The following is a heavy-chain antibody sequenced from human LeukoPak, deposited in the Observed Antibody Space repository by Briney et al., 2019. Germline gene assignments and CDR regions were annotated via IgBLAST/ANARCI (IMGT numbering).Heavy chain of an antibody. J-gene: IGHJ5*02. D-gene: IGHD3-3*01. CDR2: FYYSGST. CDR3: AKNGQSGFSFDP. V-gene: IGHV4-59*01. CDR1: GGSISSYH. Sequence: SETLSLTCTVSGGSISSYHWSWIRQPPGKGLEWIGFFYYSGSTNYNPSLKSRVTISIDTSKNQFSLKLSSVTAADTAVYYCAKNGQSGFSFDPWGQGTLVTVSS.